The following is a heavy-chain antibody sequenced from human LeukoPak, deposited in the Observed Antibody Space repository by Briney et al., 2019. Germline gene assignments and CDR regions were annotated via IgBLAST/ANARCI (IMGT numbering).Heavy chain of an antibody. Sequence: GGSLRLSCAASGFTFSSFAMSWVRQAPGKGLEWVSAISGSSSSTYYADSVKGRFTISRDNSKNTLYLQMNSLRADDTAVYYCAGGGYCSSSSCYRSLGYWGQGTLVTVSS. CDR1: GFTFSSFA. J-gene: IGHJ4*02. V-gene: IGHV3-23*01. CDR2: ISGSSSST. CDR3: AGGGYCSSSSCYRSLGY. D-gene: IGHD2-15*01.